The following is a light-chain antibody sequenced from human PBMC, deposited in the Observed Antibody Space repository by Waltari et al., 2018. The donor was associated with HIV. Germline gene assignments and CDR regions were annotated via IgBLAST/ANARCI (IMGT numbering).Light chain of an antibody. J-gene: IGLJ3*02. CDR2: EDI. Sequence: SYELTPPPSVSVSPGQTARITCSGDTLPKKYANWYQQKSGQAPVLVIDEDIKRPSGRPEGFSGSSAGTMAILTISGAQVEDEADYCCYSTESNGNHRVFGGGTKLTVL. V-gene: IGLV3-10*01. CDR3: YSTESNGNHRV. CDR1: TLPKKY.